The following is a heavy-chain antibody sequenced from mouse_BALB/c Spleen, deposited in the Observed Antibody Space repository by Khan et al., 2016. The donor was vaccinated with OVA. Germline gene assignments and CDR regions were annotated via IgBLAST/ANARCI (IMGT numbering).Heavy chain of an antibody. CDR3: TGLAYYYDSKGFAY. Sequence: VQLVESGADIVKPGGSLKLSCAASGFTFSTYGMSWVRQTPDKRLEWVATVSTGGHYTYYTDTVKGRSTISRDNAKNTLYLQMSSLRSEDTAMFYCTGLAYYYDSKGFAYWGQGTLVTVSA. V-gene: IGHV5-6*01. D-gene: IGHD1-1*01. CDR2: VSTGGHYT. J-gene: IGHJ3*01. CDR1: GFTFSTYG.